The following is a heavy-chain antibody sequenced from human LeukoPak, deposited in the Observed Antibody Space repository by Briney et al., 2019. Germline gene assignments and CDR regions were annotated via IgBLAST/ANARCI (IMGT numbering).Heavy chain of an antibody. J-gene: IGHJ3*02. V-gene: IGHV5-51*01. CDR3: ARHVSSSRVAFDI. CDR2: IYPGDSDT. D-gene: IGHD2-2*01. CDR1: GYSFTSYW. Sequence: GESLKISCKGSGYSFTSYWIGWVRQMPGKGLEWMGIIYPGDSDTRYSPSFQGQVIISVDKSISTAYLQWSSLKASDTAIYYCARHVSSSRVAFDIWGQGTMVTVSS.